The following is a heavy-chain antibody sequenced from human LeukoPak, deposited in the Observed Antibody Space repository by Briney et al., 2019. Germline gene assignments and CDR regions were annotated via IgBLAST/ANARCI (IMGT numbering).Heavy chain of an antibody. CDR1: GFTVSSNY. D-gene: IGHD3-3*01. Sequence: PGGSLRLSCAASGFTVSSNYMSWVRQAPGKGLEWVSAISGSGGSTYYADSVKGRFTISRDNSKNTLHLQMNSLRAEDTAVYYCAKDYDFWSGYFLNGMDVWGQGTTVTVSS. CDR3: AKDYDFWSGYFLNGMDV. V-gene: IGHV3-23*01. CDR2: ISGSGGST. J-gene: IGHJ6*02.